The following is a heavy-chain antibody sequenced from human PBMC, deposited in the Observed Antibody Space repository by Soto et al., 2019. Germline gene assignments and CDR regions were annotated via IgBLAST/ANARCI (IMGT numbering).Heavy chain of an antibody. CDR1: GFTFSSYA. Sequence: GGSLRLSCAASGFTFSSYAMHWVRQAPGKGLEWVAVISYDGSNKYYADSVKGRFTISRDNSKNTLYLQMNSLRAEGTAVYYCARVPLRYFDWLLSDYYYGMDVWGQGTTVTVSS. D-gene: IGHD3-9*01. CDR2: ISYDGSNK. J-gene: IGHJ6*02. V-gene: IGHV3-30-3*01. CDR3: ARVPLRYFDWLLSDYYYGMDV.